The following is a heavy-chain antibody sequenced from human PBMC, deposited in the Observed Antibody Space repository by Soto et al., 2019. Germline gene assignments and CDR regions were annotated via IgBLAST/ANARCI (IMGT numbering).Heavy chain of an antibody. V-gene: IGHV1-69*10. D-gene: IGHD6-13*01. CDR3: ARGGYSSSYRFDY. J-gene: IGHJ4*02. CDR2: ILPILGTT. Sequence: GASVKVSCKASGDTFNTYAINWVRQAPGQGLEWMGGILPILGTTTYAQKFQARITISADKSTNTAYMGLSTLTSEDTAVYYCARGGYSSSYRFDYWGQGTLVTVSS. CDR1: GDTFNTYA.